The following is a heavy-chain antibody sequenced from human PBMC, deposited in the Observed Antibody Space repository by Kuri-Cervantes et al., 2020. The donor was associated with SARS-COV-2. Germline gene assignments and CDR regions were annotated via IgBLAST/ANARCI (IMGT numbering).Heavy chain of an antibody. D-gene: IGHD6-13*01. J-gene: IGHJ6*02. Sequence: GSLRLSCAASGFTFSSYAMSWVRQAPGKGLEWIGEINHSGSTNYNPSLKSRVTISVDTSKNQFSLKLSSVTAADTAVYYCARGRIPWQQLAHYYYYGMDVWGQGTTVTVSS. V-gene: IGHV4-34*01. CDR2: INHSGST. CDR1: GFTFSSYA. CDR3: ARGRIPWQQLAHYYYYGMDV.